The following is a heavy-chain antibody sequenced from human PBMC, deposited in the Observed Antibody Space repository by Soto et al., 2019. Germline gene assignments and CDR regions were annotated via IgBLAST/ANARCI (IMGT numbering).Heavy chain of an antibody. CDR1: GFTFSSYA. D-gene: IGHD6-6*01. CDR2: ISHDGNNK. Sequence: QVQLVDSGGGVVQPGRSLRLSCAASGFTFSSYAMHWVRQAPGKGLEWVGFISHDGNNKYYGDSVKGRFTISRDNSRNTLYLQMDGLRAEDTAVYYCSKALGLFEYSTLPGLFDSWGQGTLVTVSS. V-gene: IGHV3-30*18. CDR3: SKALGLFEYSTLPGLFDS. J-gene: IGHJ4*02.